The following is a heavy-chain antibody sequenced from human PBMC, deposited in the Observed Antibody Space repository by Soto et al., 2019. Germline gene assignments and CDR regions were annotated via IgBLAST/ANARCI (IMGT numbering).Heavy chain of an antibody. D-gene: IGHD3-10*01. CDR2: VNPSWGS. CDR3: ARLGFGPLHCLVDV. CDR1: GGSISSYY. Sequence: QVQLQESGPGLVKPSETMSLSCTVSGGSISSYYWSWFRQSPGKRMAWMGYVNPSWGSSYNPSLQTRVGISLDPSKRKFSLKVTSVTVTDTAVYACARLGFGPLHCLVDVWGQGTTVTVSS. J-gene: IGHJ6*02. V-gene: IGHV4-59*08.